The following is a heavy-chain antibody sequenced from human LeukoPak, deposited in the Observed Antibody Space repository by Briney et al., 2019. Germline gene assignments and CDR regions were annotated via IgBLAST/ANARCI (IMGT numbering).Heavy chain of an antibody. V-gene: IGHV1-2*04. D-gene: IGHD6-6*01. J-gene: IGHJ4*02. CDR3: ARRHSSSSRRGFDY. CDR1: GYTFTGYY. Sequence: ASVKVSCKASGYTFTGYYMHWVRQAPGQGLEWMGWINPNSGGTNYAQKFQGWVTMTRDTSISTAYMELSRLRSDDTAVYYCARRHSSSSRRGFDYWGQGTLVTVSS. CDR2: INPNSGGT.